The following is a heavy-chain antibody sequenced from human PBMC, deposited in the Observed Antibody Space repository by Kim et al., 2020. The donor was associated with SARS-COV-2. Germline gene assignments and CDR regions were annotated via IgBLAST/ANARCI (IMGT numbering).Heavy chain of an antibody. J-gene: IGHJ3*02. CDR1: GGSISSYY. CDR3: ARVIDSSGYYYGYDAFDI. D-gene: IGHD3-22*01. Sequence: SETLSLTCTVSGGSISSYYWSWIRQPPGKGLEWIGYIYYSGSTNYNPSLKSRVTISVDTSKNQFSLKLSSVTAADTAVYYCARVIDSSGYYYGYDAFDIWGQGTMVTVSS. V-gene: IGHV4-59*01. CDR2: IYYSGST.